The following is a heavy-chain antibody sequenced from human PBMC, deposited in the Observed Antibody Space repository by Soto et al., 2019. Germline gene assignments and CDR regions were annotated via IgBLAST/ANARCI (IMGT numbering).Heavy chain of an antibody. Sequence: ASVKVSCKASGYTFPNYYMHWVRQAPGQGLEWMGVINPSGGSIKYAQKFQGRVTMTRDTPTSTVYMELNSLRSEDTAVYYCARDATLSRYSSSWYHFDYWGQGTQVTVSS. CDR1: GYTFPNYY. CDR2: INPSGGSI. D-gene: IGHD6-13*01. J-gene: IGHJ4*02. V-gene: IGHV1-46*01. CDR3: ARDATLSRYSSSWYHFDY.